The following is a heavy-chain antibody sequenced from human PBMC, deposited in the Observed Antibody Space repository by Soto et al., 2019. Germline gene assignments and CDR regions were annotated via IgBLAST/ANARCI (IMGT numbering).Heavy chain of an antibody. CDR1: GFIFNNDW. V-gene: IGHV3-74*01. CDR3: ARDILEI. Sequence: EVQLVESGGGLVQPGGSLRLSCAASGFIFNNDWMHWVRQAPGKGLVWVSRINEDGSGTSYADSVKGRFTISRDNAKNTVSLQMSSRRVDDMAVYYCARDILEIRGPGAMVTVSS. J-gene: IGHJ3*01. CDR2: INEDGSGT.